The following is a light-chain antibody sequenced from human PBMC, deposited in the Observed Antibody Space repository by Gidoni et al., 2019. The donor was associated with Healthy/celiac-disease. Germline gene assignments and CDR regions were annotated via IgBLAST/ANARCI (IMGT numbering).Light chain of an antibody. CDR1: NIGSKS. J-gene: IGLJ2*01. V-gene: IGLV3-21*04. CDR3: QVWDSSSDHVV. CDR2: YDS. Sequence: SYVRTQPPSVSVPPGKTARITCGGNNIGSKSVHGYQQKPGQATVLVIYYDSDRPSGIPERFSGSNSGNTATLTISRVEAGDEADYYCQVWDSSSDHVVFGGGTTLTVL.